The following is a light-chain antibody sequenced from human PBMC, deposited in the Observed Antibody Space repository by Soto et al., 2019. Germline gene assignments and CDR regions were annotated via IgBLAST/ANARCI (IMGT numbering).Light chain of an antibody. Sequence: EIVLTQSPGTLSLSPGDRPTLSCRASQSISSTYLAWYQQKRGQAPRLLIYGASSRATGIPDRFSGSGSGTDFTLTISRLEPEDFAVYYCQQYGSRTYTFGQGTKRQIK. CDR2: GAS. CDR1: QSISSTY. J-gene: IGKJ2*01. V-gene: IGKV3-20*01. CDR3: QQYGSRTYT.